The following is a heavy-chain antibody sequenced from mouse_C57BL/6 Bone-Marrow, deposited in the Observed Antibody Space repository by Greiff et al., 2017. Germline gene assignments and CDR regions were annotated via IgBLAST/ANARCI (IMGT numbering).Heavy chain of an antibody. V-gene: IGHV1-55*01. CDR3: ARENLFITTVGYAMDY. CDR2: IYPGSGST. CDR1: GYTFTSYW. Sequence: VQLQQPGAELVKPGASVKMSCKASGYTFTSYWITWVKQRPGQGLGWIGDIYPGSGSTNYNEKFKSKATLTVDTSASTAYMQLSSLTSEDSAVYYCARENLFITTVGYAMDYWGQGTSVTVSS. J-gene: IGHJ4*01. D-gene: IGHD1-1*01.